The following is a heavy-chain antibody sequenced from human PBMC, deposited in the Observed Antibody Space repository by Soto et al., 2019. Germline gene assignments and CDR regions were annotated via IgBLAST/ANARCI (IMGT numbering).Heavy chain of an antibody. CDR3: TRGQLELDFGTFDP. D-gene: IGHD1-1*01. Sequence: GGSLRLSCAASGFTFSNAWMNWVRQAPGKGLEWVGRIKSKTDGGTTDYAAPVKGRFTISRDDSKNTLYLQMNSLKTEDTAVYYCTRGQLELDFGTFDPWGQGTLVTVSS. CDR1: GFTFSNAW. J-gene: IGHJ5*02. V-gene: IGHV3-15*07. CDR2: IKSKTDGGTT.